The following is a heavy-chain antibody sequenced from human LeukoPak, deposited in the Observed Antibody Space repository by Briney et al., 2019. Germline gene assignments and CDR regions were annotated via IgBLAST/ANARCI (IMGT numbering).Heavy chain of an antibody. CDR1: GGSFSGYY. D-gene: IGHD6-13*01. V-gene: IGHV4-34*01. Sequence: TSETLSLTCAVYGGSFSGYYWSWIRQPPGKGLEWIGEINHSGSTNYNPSLKSRVTISVDTSKNQFPLKLSSVTAADTAVYYCARRGAWIAAAGPYGVDYWGQGTLVTVSS. CDR3: ARRGAWIAAAGPYGVDY. CDR2: INHSGST. J-gene: IGHJ4*02.